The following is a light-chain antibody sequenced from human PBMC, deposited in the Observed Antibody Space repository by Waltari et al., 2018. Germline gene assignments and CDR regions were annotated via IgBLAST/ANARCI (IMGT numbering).Light chain of an antibody. CDR3: QSYDGTIWV. Sequence: FLLTQPHSVSESPGETVTISCTRNSGNIAANYVQWFQQRPGRSPTTVIYEDNHRPSGVPDRYSASVDTSSNSASLTISGLKTEDEADYYCQSYDGTIWVFGGGTTLTVL. CDR1: SGNIAANY. V-gene: IGLV6-57*01. J-gene: IGLJ3*02. CDR2: EDN.